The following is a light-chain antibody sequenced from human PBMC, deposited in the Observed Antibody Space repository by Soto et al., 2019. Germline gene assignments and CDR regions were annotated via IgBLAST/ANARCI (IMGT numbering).Light chain of an antibody. CDR3: QQLNSYPLT. CDR2: AAS. V-gene: IGKV1-9*01. Sequence: IQLTQSPSSLSASVGDRVTLTCRASQGISSYLAWYQQKPGKATKLLIDAASTLQSGVPSRFSGSGSGTDFTLTISSLQPEDFATYYCQQLNSYPLTFGGGTKVEIK. CDR1: QGISSY. J-gene: IGKJ4*01.